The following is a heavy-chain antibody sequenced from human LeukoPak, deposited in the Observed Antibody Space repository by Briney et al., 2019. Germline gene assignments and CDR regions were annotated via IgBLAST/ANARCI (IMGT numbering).Heavy chain of an antibody. J-gene: IGHJ4*01. CDR3: ASATTYSIDD. D-gene: IGHD5-12*01. CDR2: MYYSGSA. Sequence: SETLSLTCTVSGGSIFSYYWNWIRQPPGKGLEWIGSMYYSGSAHYNLSLKSRVTMSVDTSKNQFSLKLSSVTAADTAIYFCASATTYSIDDWGQGTLVTVSS. CDR1: GGSIFSYY. V-gene: IGHV4-59*04.